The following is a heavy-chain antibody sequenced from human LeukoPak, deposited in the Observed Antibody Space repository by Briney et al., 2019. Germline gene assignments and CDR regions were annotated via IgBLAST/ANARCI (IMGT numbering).Heavy chain of an antibody. J-gene: IGHJ4*02. Sequence: GGSLRLSCAASGFTFSSYGMHWVRQAPGKGLEWVAVISYDGSNKYYADSVKGRFTISRDNSKNTLYLQMNSLRAEDTAVYYCAKDVNYDILTSYFDYWGQGTLVTVSS. D-gene: IGHD3-9*01. CDR2: ISYDGSNK. V-gene: IGHV3-30*18. CDR1: GFTFSSYG. CDR3: AKDVNYDILTSYFDY.